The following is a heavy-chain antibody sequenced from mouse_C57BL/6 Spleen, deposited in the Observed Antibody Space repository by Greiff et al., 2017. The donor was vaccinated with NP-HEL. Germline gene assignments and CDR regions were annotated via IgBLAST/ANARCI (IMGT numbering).Heavy chain of an antibody. J-gene: IGHJ4*01. V-gene: IGHV1-55*01. CDR3: AREGGAYAMDD. CDR1: GYTFTSYW. CDR2: IYPGSGST. Sequence: VQLQQPGAELVKPGASVKLSCKASGYTFTSYWITWVKQRPGQGLEWIGDIYPGSGSTNYNEKFKSKATLTVDTSSSTAYMQLSSLTSEDSAVYYCAREGGAYAMDDWGKGTSVTVSS.